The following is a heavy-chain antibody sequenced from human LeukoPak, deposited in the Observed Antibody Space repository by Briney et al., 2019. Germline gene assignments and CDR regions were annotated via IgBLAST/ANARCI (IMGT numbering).Heavy chain of an antibody. CDR1: GGSISSYY. CDR2: IYYSGST. CDR3: ARDCGYSGYDDAFDI. D-gene: IGHD5-12*01. J-gene: IGHJ3*02. V-gene: IGHV4-59*01. Sequence: SETLSLTCTVSGGSISSYYWSWIRQPPGKGLEWIGYIYYSGSTNYNPSPKNRVTISVDTSKNQFSLKLSSVTAADTAVYYCARDCGYSGYDDAFDIWGQGTMVTVSS.